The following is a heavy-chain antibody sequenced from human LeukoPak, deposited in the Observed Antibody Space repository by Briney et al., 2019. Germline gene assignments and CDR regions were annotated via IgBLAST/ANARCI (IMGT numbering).Heavy chain of an antibody. CDR3: ARDPSVSGGVFHY. J-gene: IGHJ4*02. Sequence: SQTLSLTCTVSGGSISSGGYYWSWIRQPPGKGLEWIGYIYHSGSTYYNPSLKSRVTISVDTSDNQFSLKLSSVTAADTAVYYCARDPSVSGGVFHYWGQGTLVTVSS. D-gene: IGHD2-8*01. CDR2: IYHSGST. V-gene: IGHV4-30-2*05. CDR1: GGSISSGGYY.